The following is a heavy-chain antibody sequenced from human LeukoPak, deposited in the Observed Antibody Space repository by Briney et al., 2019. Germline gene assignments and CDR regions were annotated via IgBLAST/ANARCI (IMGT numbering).Heavy chain of an antibody. D-gene: IGHD3-3*01. CDR3: AKALGDFWSGYCLDY. CDR2: ISSSSTTI. V-gene: IGHV3-48*01. Sequence: GGSLRLSCAASGFTFSSYSMMWVRQAPGKGLEWVSYISSSSTTIHYADSVKGRFTISRDNSKNTLYLQMNSLRAEDTAVYYCAKALGDFWSGYCLDYWGQGTLVTVSS. J-gene: IGHJ4*02. CDR1: GFTFSSYS.